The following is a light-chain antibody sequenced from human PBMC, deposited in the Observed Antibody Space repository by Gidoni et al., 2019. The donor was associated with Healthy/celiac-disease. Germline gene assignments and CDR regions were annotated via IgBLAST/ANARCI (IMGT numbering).Light chain of an antibody. V-gene: IGKV1-5*03. CDR3: QQYNSYSPE. CDR1: QSISSW. J-gene: IGKJ1*01. Sequence: DIQLTQSPSTLSASVGDRVTITCRASQSISSWLAWYQQKPGKAPKLLIYKASSLESGVPSRFSGSGSGTEFTLTISSLQPEDFATYYCQQYNSYSPEFGQXTKVEIK. CDR2: KAS.